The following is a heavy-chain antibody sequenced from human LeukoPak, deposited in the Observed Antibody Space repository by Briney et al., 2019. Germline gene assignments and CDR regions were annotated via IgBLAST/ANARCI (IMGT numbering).Heavy chain of an antibody. Sequence: GGSLRLSCAASGFAVSSNYMSWVRQAPGKGLEWVSVIYSGGSTYYADSVKDRFTISRDNAKNSLYLQMNSLRAEDTAVYYCAREYCGGDCLDYYYYGMDVWAKGPRSPSP. V-gene: IGHV3-53*01. CDR3: AREYCGGDCLDYYYYGMDV. D-gene: IGHD2-21*02. J-gene: IGHJ6*02. CDR1: GFAVSSNY. CDR2: IYSGGST.